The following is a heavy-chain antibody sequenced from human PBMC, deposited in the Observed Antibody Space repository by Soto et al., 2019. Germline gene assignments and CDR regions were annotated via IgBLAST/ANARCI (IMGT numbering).Heavy chain of an antibody. V-gene: IGHV3-74*01. Sequence: PGGSLRLSCAASGFTFSSYWMHWVRQAPGKGLVWVSRINSDGSSTSYADSVKGRFTISRDNAKNTLYLQMNSLRAEDTAVYYCATPNYYDSSGYWVDYWAQGTLVTVSS. D-gene: IGHD3-22*01. CDR1: GFTFSSYW. J-gene: IGHJ4*02. CDR3: ATPNYYDSSGYWVDY. CDR2: INSDGSST.